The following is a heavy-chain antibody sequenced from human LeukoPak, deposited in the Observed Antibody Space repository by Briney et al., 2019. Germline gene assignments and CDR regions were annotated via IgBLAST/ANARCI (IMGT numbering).Heavy chain of an antibody. CDR1: GYSFSNYW. D-gene: IGHD3-9*01. Sequence: GESLKISCKGSGYSFSNYWIAWARQMPGKGLEWMGIIHPGDSDTRYSPSFQGQVTISADKSITTAYLQWSSLKASDTAMYYCAIGWSDMLTGYYRVHWFEPWGQGTLVTVPS. CDR3: AIGWSDMLTGYYRVHWFEP. CDR2: IHPGDSDT. J-gene: IGHJ5*02. V-gene: IGHV5-51*01.